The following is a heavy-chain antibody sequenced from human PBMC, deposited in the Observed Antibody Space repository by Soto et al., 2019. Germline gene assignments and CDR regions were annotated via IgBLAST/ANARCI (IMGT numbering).Heavy chain of an antibody. CDR3: ARDEYFDWLGAFDI. CDR1: GGSVSSGSYY. CDR2: IYYSGST. Sequence: SETLSLTCTVSGGSVSSGSYYWSWIRQPPGKGLEWIGHIYYSGSTNYNPSLKSRVTISVDTSKNQFSLKLSSVTAADTAVYYCARDEYFDWLGAFDIWGQGTMVTVSS. V-gene: IGHV4-61*01. D-gene: IGHD3-9*01. J-gene: IGHJ3*02.